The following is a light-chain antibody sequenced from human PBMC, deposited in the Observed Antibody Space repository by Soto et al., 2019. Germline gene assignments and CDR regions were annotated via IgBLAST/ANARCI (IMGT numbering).Light chain of an antibody. CDR3: AAWDDSLNGPV. CDR1: SSNIGSNT. CDR2: SDK. J-gene: IGLJ3*02. Sequence: QSVLTQPPSASGTPGQRVTISCSGSSSNIGSNTVSWYQQLPGTAPTLLIYSDKQRPSGVPDRFSGSKSGTSASLAISGLQSEDEADYYCAAWDDSLNGPVFGGGTQLTVL. V-gene: IGLV1-44*01.